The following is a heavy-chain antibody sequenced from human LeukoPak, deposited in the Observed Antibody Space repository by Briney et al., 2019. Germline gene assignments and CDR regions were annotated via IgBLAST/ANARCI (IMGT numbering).Heavy chain of an antibody. V-gene: IGHV1-2*06. CDR1: GYTFTGYY. CDR2: INPNSGGT. J-gene: IGHJ4*02. D-gene: IGHD3-3*01. CDR3: ARTQDYDFWSGYYSYYFDY. Sequence: ASVKVSCKASGYTFTGYYMHWVRQAPGQGLEWMGRINPNSGGTNYAQKFQGRVTMTRDTSISTAYMELSRLRSDDTAVYYCARTQDYDFWSGYYSYYFDYWGQGTLVTVSS.